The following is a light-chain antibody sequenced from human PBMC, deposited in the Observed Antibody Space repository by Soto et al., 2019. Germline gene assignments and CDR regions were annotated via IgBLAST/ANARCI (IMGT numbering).Light chain of an antibody. J-gene: IGKJ5*01. CDR2: GAS. CDR1: QSVSSN. Sequence: EIVMTQSPATLSVSPGERATLSCRASQSVSSNLAWYQQKPGQAPGLLIYGASTRATGIPARFSGSGSGTEFTVAISSLQSEDFAVYYCQQYNNWPPITFGQGTRLEIK. CDR3: QQYNNWPPIT. V-gene: IGKV3-15*01.